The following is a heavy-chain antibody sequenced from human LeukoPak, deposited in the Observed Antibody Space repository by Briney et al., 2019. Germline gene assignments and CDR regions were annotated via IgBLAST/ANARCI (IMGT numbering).Heavy chain of an antibody. D-gene: IGHD1-26*01. CDR1: GFTFSSNA. CDR2: SNDKGDYT. CDR3: AKAREASRSRYGMDV. J-gene: IGHJ6*02. Sequence: PGGSLRLSCAASGFTFSSNAMNWVRQAPGKGLEWVSGSNDKGDYTYYADSVRGRFTISRDNSKNMLYLQMNSLRVEDTALYYCAKAREASRSRYGMDVWGQGTTVTVSS. V-gene: IGHV3-23*01.